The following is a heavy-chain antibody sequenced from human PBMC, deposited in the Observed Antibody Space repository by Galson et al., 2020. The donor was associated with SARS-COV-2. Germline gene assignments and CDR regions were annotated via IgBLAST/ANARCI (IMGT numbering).Heavy chain of an antibody. Sequence: ASETLSLTCTVSCGSISSGGYYWTWIRQHPGKGLEWIGYFYYSGTTYYNPSLKSRVTMSVDTSKNQLSLKLSSVTAADTAVYYCARSLSDGSYGMDVWGQGTTVTVSS. CDR3: ARSLSDGSYGMDV. J-gene: IGHJ6*02. D-gene: IGHD3-16*02. CDR2: FYYSGTT. V-gene: IGHV4-31*03. CDR1: CGSISSGGYY.